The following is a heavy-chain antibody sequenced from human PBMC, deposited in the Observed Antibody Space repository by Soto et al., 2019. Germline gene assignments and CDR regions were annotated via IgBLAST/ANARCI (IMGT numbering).Heavy chain of an antibody. CDR3: ARFSSSWYDAFDI. V-gene: IGHV3-23*01. CDR2: ISGSGGST. J-gene: IGHJ3*02. D-gene: IGHD6-13*01. Sequence: EVQLLEAGGGWVQPGGSLRLSCAASGFTFRSHAMSWVRQAPGKGLEWVSAISGSGGSTYYADSVKGRFTISRDNSKNTLYLQMNSLRAENTAVYYGARFSSSWYDAFDIWGQGTMVTVSS. CDR1: GFTFRSHA.